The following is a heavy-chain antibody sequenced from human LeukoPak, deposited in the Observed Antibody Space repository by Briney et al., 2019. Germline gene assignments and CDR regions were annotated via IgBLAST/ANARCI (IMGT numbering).Heavy chain of an antibody. Sequence: SETLSLTCTVSGGSISSYYWSWIRQPPGKGLEWIGYIYYSGSTNYNPSLKSRVTISVDTSKNQFSLKLSSVTAADTAVYYCARESPGGYCSSTSCINWFDPWGQGTLVTVSS. V-gene: IGHV4-59*01. D-gene: IGHD2-2*01. J-gene: IGHJ5*02. CDR2: IYYSGST. CDR1: GGSISSYY. CDR3: ARESPGGYCSSTSCINWFDP.